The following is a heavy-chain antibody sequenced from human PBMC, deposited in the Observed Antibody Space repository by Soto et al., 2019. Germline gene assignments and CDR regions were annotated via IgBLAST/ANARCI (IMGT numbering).Heavy chain of an antibody. CDR2: IWYDGSNK. CDR3: ARGGVVVVAATIDY. J-gene: IGHJ4*02. D-gene: IGHD2-15*01. Sequence: VAVIWYDGSNKYYADSVKGRFTISRDNSKNTLYLQMNSLRAEDTAVYYCARGGVVVVAATIDYWGQGTLVTVSS. V-gene: IGHV3-33*01.